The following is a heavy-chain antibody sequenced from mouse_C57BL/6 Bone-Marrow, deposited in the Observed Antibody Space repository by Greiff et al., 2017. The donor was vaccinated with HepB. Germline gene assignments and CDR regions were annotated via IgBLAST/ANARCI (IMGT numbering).Heavy chain of an antibody. CDR2: IDPENGDT. D-gene: IGHD1-1*01. CDR1: GFNIKDYY. Sequence: VQLQQSGAELVRPGASVKLSCTASGFNIKDYYMHWVKQRPEQGLEWIGWIDPENGDTEYASKFQGKATITADTSSNTAYLQLSSLTSEDTAVYYCTTEDGSSYENFDYWGRGTTLTVSA. CDR3: TTEDGSSYENFDY. V-gene: IGHV14-4*01. J-gene: IGHJ2*01.